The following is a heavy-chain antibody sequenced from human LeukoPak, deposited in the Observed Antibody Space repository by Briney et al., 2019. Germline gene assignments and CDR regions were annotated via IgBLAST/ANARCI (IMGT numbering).Heavy chain of an antibody. V-gene: IGHV1-18*01. CDR1: GYTFTSYG. CDR3: ARRITMVRGVIITGFSDY. J-gene: IGHJ4*02. Sequence: ASVKVSCKASGYTFTSYGISWVRQAPGQGLEWMEWISAYNGNTNYAQKLQGRVTMTTDTSTSTAYMELRSLRSDDTAVYYCARRITMVRGVIITGFSDYWGQGTLVTVSS. D-gene: IGHD3-10*01. CDR2: ISAYNGNT.